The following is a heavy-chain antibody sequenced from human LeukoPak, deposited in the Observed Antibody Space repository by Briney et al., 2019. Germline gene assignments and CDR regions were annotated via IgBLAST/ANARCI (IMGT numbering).Heavy chain of an antibody. Sequence: GGSLRLSCAGSGFTFSGYSMNWVRQAPGKGLEWISYISNSGSTIYYADSVKGRFTISRDNAKNSLYLQMNSLRAEDTAVYYCARDLAVYSELGELFYWGRGTLVTVSS. D-gene: IGHD3-16*01. CDR1: GFTFSGYS. CDR3: ARDLAVYSELGELFY. V-gene: IGHV3-48*01. CDR2: ISNSGSTI. J-gene: IGHJ4*02.